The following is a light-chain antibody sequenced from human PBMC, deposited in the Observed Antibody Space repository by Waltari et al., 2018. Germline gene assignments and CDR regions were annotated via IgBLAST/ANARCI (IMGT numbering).Light chain of an antibody. CDR3: QQYGTLIT. Sequence: EIVLTQSPGTLSLSPGERATLSCRASQSVRSSYLAWYLQKPGQAPRLLIYGASSRATVLPDRFSGSGSGTDFTLTISRLEPDDFAVYYCQQYGTLITFGQGTRLEIK. CDR1: QSVRSSY. V-gene: IGKV3-20*01. CDR2: GAS. J-gene: IGKJ5*01.